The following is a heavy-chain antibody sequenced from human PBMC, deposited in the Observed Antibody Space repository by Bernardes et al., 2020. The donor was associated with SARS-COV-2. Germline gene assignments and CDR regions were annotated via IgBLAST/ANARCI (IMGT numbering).Heavy chain of an antibody. CDR2: IRNKANSYTT. CDR3: ARDCTTTRGHCH. CDR1: GFTFSDHY. Sequence: GFLRLSCAASGFTFSDHYMDWVRQAPGKGLEWIGRIRNKANSYTTEYAASVKGRFTISRDDSKNSLYLQMNSLKTEDTAVYYCARDCTTTRGHCHWGQGTLVTVSS. D-gene: IGHD2-2*01. J-gene: IGHJ4*02. V-gene: IGHV3-72*01.